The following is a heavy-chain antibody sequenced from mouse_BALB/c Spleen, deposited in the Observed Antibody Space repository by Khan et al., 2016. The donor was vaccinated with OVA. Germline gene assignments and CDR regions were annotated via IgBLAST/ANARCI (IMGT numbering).Heavy chain of an antibody. D-gene: IGHD6-2*01. CDR1: GYTFTNYG. CDR3: ACISSDWYSEV. J-gene: IGHJ1*01. V-gene: IGHV9-1*02. Sequence: QIQLVQSGPELKKPGETVKISCKASGYTFTNYGMNWVKQAPGKGLKWMGGINTYTGEPTYADDFKGRFVFSLATSASTAYLQLSNLTNEDLTTHRCACISSDWYSEVWGAGTTVTVSS. CDR2: INTYTGEP.